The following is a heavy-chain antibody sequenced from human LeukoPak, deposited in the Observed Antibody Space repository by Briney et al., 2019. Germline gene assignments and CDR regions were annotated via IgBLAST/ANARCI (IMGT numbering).Heavy chain of an antibody. CDR1: GFTFSDYY. CDR3: ARDLSRGPNYYGSGSNNWFDP. D-gene: IGHD3-10*01. J-gene: IGHJ5*02. CDR2: ISSSSSYT. Sequence: GGSLRLSCAASGFTFSDYYMSWIRQAPGKGLEWVSYISSSSSYTNYADSVKGRFTISRDNAKNSLYLQMNSLRAEDTAVYYCARDLSRGPNYYGSGSNNWFDPWGQGTLVTVSS. V-gene: IGHV3-11*05.